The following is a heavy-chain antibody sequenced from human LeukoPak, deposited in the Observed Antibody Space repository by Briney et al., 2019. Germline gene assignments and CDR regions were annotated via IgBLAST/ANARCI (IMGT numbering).Heavy chain of an antibody. D-gene: IGHD3-3*01. Sequence: PSETLSLTCAVYGGSFSGYYWSWIRQPPGKGLEWIGEINHSGSTNYNPSLKSRVTISVDTSKNQFSLKLSSVTAADTAVYYCARTYYDFWSGYYNGRFVDYWGQGTLVTVSS. V-gene: IGHV4-34*01. CDR3: ARTYYDFWSGYYNGRFVDY. CDR1: GGSFSGYY. J-gene: IGHJ4*02. CDR2: INHSGST.